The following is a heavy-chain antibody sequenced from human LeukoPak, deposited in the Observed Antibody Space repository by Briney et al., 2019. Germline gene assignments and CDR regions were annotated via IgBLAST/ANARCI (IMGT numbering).Heavy chain of an antibody. D-gene: IGHD3-9*01. J-gene: IGHJ6*02. CDR1: GFTFSSYD. Sequence: PGGSLRLSCAASGFTFSSYDMHWVRQATGKGLEWVSAIGTAGDTYYPGSVKGRFTTSRENAKNSLYLQMNSLRAGDTAVYYCARAGRRYFDRYYYYGMDVWGQGTTVTVSS. V-gene: IGHV3-13*01. CDR2: IGTAGDT. CDR3: ARAGRRYFDRYYYYGMDV.